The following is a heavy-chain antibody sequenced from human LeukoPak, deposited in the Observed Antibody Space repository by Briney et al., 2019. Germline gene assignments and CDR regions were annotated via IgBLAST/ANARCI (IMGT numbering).Heavy chain of an antibody. D-gene: IGHD1-26*01. Sequence: GSLRLSCAASGFTFSSYWMHWVRQAPGKGLGWVSYISSSSSTIYYAASVKGRFTISRDNAKNSLYLQMNSLRAEDTAVYYCARRTSGSSRYFDYWGQGTLVTVSS. CDR2: ISSSSSTI. CDR1: GFTFSSYW. CDR3: ARRTSGSSRYFDY. J-gene: IGHJ4*02. V-gene: IGHV3-48*01.